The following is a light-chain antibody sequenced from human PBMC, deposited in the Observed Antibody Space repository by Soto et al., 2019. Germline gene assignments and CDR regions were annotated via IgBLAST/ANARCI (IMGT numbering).Light chain of an antibody. CDR2: GAS. CDR3: QPCASSTWT. Sequence: EIVLTQSPGTLSLSPGERATLSCRASQSVSSNFLAWYQQKPGQAPRLLIYGASSRATGIPDRFSGSGSGTNFTLTISRLEPEDSAVYYCQPCASSTWTFGQGTKVEIK. J-gene: IGKJ1*01. V-gene: IGKV3-20*01. CDR1: QSVSSNF.